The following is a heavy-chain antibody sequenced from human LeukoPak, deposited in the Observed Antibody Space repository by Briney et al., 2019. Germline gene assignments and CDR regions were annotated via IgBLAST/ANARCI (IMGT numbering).Heavy chain of an antibody. CDR1: GFTFSSYW. V-gene: IGHV3-7*03. J-gene: IGHJ3*02. D-gene: IGHD3-9*01. CDR2: IKQDGSEK. Sequence: QTRGSLRLSCAASGFTFSSYWINWVRQAPGKGLEWVAKIKQDGSEKYYVDSVKGRFTISRDNAKNSLYLQMNSLRAEDTAVYYCAKVGRYFDWRDIDAFDIWGQGTMVTVSS. CDR3: AKVGRYFDWRDIDAFDI.